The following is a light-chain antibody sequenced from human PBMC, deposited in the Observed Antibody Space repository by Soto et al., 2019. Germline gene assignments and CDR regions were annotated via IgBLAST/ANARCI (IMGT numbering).Light chain of an antibody. CDR2: DVN. CDR1: SSDIGAYNF. Sequence: QSVLTQPASVSGSPGQSITISCTGTSSDIGAYNFVSWYQQHPGKAPKLMLYDVNIRPSGVSNRFSGPESGNTASLTISRLQAEDEADYYRTSGTTSITIIFGGGTKVTVL. V-gene: IGLV2-14*03. J-gene: IGLJ2*01. CDR3: TSGTTSITII.